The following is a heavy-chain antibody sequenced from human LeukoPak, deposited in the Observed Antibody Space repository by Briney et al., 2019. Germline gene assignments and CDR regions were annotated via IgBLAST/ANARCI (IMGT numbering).Heavy chain of an antibody. J-gene: IGHJ6*03. CDR1: GFTFSHYS. V-gene: IGHV3-21*01. Sequence: GSLRLSCAACGFTFSHYSIDWVRQAPGKGLERVASITSSSSHIYYADSVKGRSTISRDNAKNEVYLQMNSLRAEDTAIYYCARVMMGATVTTFHYYCMDVWGVGTTVTVSS. D-gene: IGHD4-11*01. CDR2: ITSSSSHI. CDR3: ARVMMGATVTTFHYYCMDV.